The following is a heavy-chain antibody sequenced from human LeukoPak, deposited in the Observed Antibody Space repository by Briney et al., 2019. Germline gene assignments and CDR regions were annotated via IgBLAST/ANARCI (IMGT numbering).Heavy chain of an antibody. Sequence: SETLSLTCTVSGDSMSSSRYYWSWIRQPPGKGLEWIGYIYYSGSTNYNPSLKSRVTISVDTSKNQFSLKLSSVTAADTAVYYCARNYYGSGSYSDWGQGTLVTVSS. D-gene: IGHD3-10*01. V-gene: IGHV4-61*01. CDR2: IYYSGST. J-gene: IGHJ4*02. CDR1: GDSMSSSRYY. CDR3: ARNYYGSGSYSD.